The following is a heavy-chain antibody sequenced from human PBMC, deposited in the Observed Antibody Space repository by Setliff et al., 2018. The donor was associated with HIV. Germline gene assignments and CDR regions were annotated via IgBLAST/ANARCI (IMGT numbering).Heavy chain of an antibody. Sequence: SVKVSCKASGGTFSSYAISWVRQAPGQGLEWMGGIIPILGIANYAQKFQGRVTITADKSTSTAYMELSSLRSEDTAVYYCARNPEMAALNYFYYYMDVWGKGTTVTVSS. J-gene: IGHJ6*03. CDR2: IIPILGIA. CDR1: GGTFSSYA. CDR3: ARNPEMAALNYFYYYMDV. D-gene: IGHD6-19*01. V-gene: IGHV1-69*10.